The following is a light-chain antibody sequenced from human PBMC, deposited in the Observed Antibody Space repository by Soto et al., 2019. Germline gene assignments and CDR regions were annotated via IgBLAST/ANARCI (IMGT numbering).Light chain of an antibody. CDR1: SSDVGGYNY. CDR2: EVS. V-gene: IGLV2-14*01. CDR3: SSYTSTRTRVV. Sequence: QSALTQPASVSGSPGQSITISCTGTSSDVGGYNYVSWYQQHPVKAPKLLPFEVSNRPSGVSIRFSGSKSGNTASLTISGLQAEDEAEYYCSSYTSTRTRVVFGGGTKRTVL. J-gene: IGLJ2*01.